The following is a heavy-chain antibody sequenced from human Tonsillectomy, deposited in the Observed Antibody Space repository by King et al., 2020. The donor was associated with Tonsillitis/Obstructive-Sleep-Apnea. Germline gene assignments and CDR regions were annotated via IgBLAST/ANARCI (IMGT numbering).Heavy chain of an antibody. J-gene: IGHJ5*02. CDR1: GFTFSNHW. D-gene: IGHD3-10*01. V-gene: IGHV3-74*01. CDR3: ARDEVYGSGSCGT. CDR2: IKGDGSDP. Sequence: VQLVEAGGDLVQPGGSLRLSWTASGFTFSNHWIHWVRQAPGQGLEWVSRIKGDGSDPSYADSVKGRFTISREKAKNTLYLQMNSLRDEDTAVYYCARDEVYGSGSCGTWGQGTLVTVSS.